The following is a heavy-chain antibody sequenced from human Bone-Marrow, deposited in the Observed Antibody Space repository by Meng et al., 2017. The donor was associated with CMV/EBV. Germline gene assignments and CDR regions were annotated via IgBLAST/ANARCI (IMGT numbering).Heavy chain of an antibody. V-gene: IGHV1-8*01. Sequence: ASVKFSCKASGYTFTSYDINWVRQATGQGLEWMGWMNPNSGNTGYAQKFQERVTITRDMFTSTAYMGLSSPRSEDTAVYYCASRYYDFWSGYYSPYGMDVWGQGTTVTFSS. J-gene: IGHJ6*02. D-gene: IGHD3-3*01. CDR1: GYTFTSYD. CDR2: MNPNSGNT. CDR3: ASRYYDFWSGYYSPYGMDV.